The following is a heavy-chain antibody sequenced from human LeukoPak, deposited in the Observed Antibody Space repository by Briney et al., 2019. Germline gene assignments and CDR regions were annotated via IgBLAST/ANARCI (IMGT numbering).Heavy chain of an antibody. V-gene: IGHV4-39*07. Sequence: SQTLSLTCTVSGGSISSGSYYWSWIRQPPGKGLEWIGEINHSGSTNYNPSLKSRVTISVDTSKNQFSLKLSSVTAADTAVYYCARAPLVVVPAAIWFDPWGQGTLVTVSS. CDR1: GGSISSGSYY. CDR2: INHSGST. CDR3: ARAPLVVVPAAIWFDP. D-gene: IGHD2-2*01. J-gene: IGHJ5*02.